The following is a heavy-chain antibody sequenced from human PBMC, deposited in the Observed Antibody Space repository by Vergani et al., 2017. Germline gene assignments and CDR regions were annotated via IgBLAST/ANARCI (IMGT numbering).Heavy chain of an antibody. V-gene: IGHV4-34*01. D-gene: IGHD6-19*01. Sequence: VQLVESGGGLVQPGRSLRLSCTASGFTFGDYAMSWFRQAPGKGLEWIGEINHSGSTNYNPSLKSRVTISVDTSKNQFSLKLSSVTAADTAVYYCARWSSGGSFFYYWGQGTLVTVSS. CDR2: INHSGST. J-gene: IGHJ4*02. CDR1: GFTFGDYA. CDR3: ARWSSGGSFFYY.